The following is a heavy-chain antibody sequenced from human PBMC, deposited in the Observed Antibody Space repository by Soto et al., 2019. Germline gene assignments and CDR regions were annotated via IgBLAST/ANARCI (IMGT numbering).Heavy chain of an antibody. J-gene: IGHJ4*02. CDR2: IYYSGST. D-gene: IGHD1-26*01. V-gene: IGHV4-31*01. CDR3: AREGGIVAATAADY. CDR1: GGSISSGGYY. Sequence: QVQLQESGPGLVKPSQTLSLTCTVSGGSISSGGYYWSWIRQHPGKGLEWIGYIYYSGSTYYNPSPKPPVTISVDTSKTQFSLKLSSVTAADTAVYYCAREGGIVAATAADYWGQGTLVTVSS.